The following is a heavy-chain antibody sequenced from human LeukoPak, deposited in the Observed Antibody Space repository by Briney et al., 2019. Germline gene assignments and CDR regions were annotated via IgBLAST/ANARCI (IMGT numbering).Heavy chain of an antibody. CDR1: GFTFSSYG. Sequence: GRSLRLSCAASGFTFSSYGMHWVRQAPGKGLEWVAIISYDESHEYYASSVKGRFTISRDNSKNTLYLQMNSLRVEDTAVYYCARDMVDGSKSRAGYFDYWGQGTLVTVSS. CDR3: ARDMVDGSKSRAGYFDY. CDR2: ISYDESHE. D-gene: IGHD3-10*01. V-gene: IGHV3-30*03. J-gene: IGHJ4*02.